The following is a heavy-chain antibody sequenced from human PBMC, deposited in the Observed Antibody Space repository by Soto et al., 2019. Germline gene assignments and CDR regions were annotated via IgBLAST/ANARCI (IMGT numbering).Heavy chain of an antibody. CDR3: ARLVRYNWNGVDI. Sequence: GASVKVXCKASGYTXTSYYMHWVRQAPGQGLEWMGIINPSGGNTSYAQKFQGRVTMTRDTSTSTVYMELSSLRSEDTAVYYCARLVRYNWNGVDIWGQGTMVTVSS. D-gene: IGHD1-20*01. CDR1: GYTXTSYY. J-gene: IGHJ3*02. V-gene: IGHV1-46*03. CDR2: INPSGGNT.